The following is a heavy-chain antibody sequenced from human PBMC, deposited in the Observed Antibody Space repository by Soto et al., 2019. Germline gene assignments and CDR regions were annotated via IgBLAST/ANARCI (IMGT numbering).Heavy chain of an antibody. CDR3: ARWDYDFRDAFDI. V-gene: IGHV4-34*01. J-gene: IGHJ3*02. CDR2: IKHSGRT. D-gene: IGHD3-3*01. CDR1: GDSFGYYY. Sequence: QVQLQQWGAGLLKPSETLSLTCAVNGDSFGYYYCTWVRQTPGKGLEWIGEIKHSGRTKSNPSLKSRVTISRDTSKTQFSLRLTSVTAADTDVYYCARWDYDFRDAFDIWGPGTMVTVSS.